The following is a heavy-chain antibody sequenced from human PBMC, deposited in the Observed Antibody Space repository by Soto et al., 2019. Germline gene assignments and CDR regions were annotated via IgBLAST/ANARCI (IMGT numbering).Heavy chain of an antibody. Sequence: PSETLSLTCTVSGGSISSSSYYWGWIRQPPGKGLEWIGSIYYSGSTYYKTSLKSRVTISVDTSKNQFSLKLSSVTAADTAVYYCMLGSGWKDFDYWGQGTLVTVS. D-gene: IGHD3-22*01. V-gene: IGHV4-39*01. CDR1: GGSISSSSYY. J-gene: IGHJ4*02. CDR3: MLGSGWKDFDY. CDR2: IYYSGST.